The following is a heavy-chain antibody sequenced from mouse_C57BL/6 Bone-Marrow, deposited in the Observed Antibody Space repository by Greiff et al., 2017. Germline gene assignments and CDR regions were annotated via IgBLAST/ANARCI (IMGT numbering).Heavy chain of an antibody. V-gene: IGHV3-6*01. CDR2: ISYDGSN. CDR3: AREDLDYPYAMDY. Sequence: DVKLQESGPGLVKPSQSLSLTCSVTGYSITSGYYWNWIRQFPGNKLEWMGYISYDGSNNYNPSLKNRISITRDTSKNQFFLTLNSVTTEDTATYYCAREDLDYPYAMDYWGQGTSVTVSS. J-gene: IGHJ4*01. D-gene: IGHD2-4*01. CDR1: GYSITSGYY.